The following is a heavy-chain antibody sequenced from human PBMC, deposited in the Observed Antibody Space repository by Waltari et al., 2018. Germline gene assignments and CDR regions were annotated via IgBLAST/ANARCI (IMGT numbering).Heavy chain of an antibody. CDR3: ARGVYGIVGASWYFDL. Sequence: QVQLVQSGAEVKKPGASVKVSCKASGYTFTGYYMHWVRQAPGQGLEWMGRINPNSGGTNYAQKFQGRVTMTRDTSISTAYMELSRLRSDDTAVYYCARGVYGIVGASWYFDLWGRGTLVTVSS. CDR1: GYTFTGYY. D-gene: IGHD1-26*01. CDR2: INPNSGGT. J-gene: IGHJ2*01. V-gene: IGHV1-2*06.